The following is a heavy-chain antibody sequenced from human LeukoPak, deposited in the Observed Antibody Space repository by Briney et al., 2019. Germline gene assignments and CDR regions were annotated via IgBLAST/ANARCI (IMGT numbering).Heavy chain of an antibody. CDR1: GLIFSNYG. V-gene: IGHV3-23*01. CDR2: ISGSGGST. CDR3: AKVPQTFGGSYYFFHQ. Sequence: PGRSLRLSCAASGLIFSNYGMHWVRQAPGKGLEWVSAISGSGGSTYYADSVKGRFTISRDNSKNTLYLQMNSLRAEDTAVYYCAKVPQTFGGSYYFFHQWGQGTLVTVSS. J-gene: IGHJ1*01. D-gene: IGHD1-26*01.